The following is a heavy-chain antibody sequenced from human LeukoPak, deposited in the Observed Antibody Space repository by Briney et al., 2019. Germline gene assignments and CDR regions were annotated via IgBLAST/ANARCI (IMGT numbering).Heavy chain of an antibody. J-gene: IGHJ4*02. CDR3: ARGGATISAMEDY. V-gene: IGHV3-23*01. Sequence: PGGSLRLSCAASGFTFTTFAMNWVRQAPGKGLEWVSVISGSGYTTHYADSVKGRFTISRDNPKNTLYLQMNSLRAEDTAVYYCARGGATISAMEDYWGRGTLVTVSS. CDR1: GFTFTTFA. CDR2: ISGSGYTT. D-gene: IGHD5-12*01.